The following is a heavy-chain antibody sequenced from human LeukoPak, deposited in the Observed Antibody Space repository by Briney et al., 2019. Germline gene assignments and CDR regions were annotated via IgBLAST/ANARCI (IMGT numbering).Heavy chain of an antibody. CDR1: GDSPTRFT. V-gene: IGHV4-59*08. J-gene: IGHJ4*02. Sequence: PETPSLTCTVSGDSPTRFTWSWIRDPPGERLEWIGLIFHSGTTDYTPSLKTRVTMSIDTSKNLFSLNLSSVTASDTAVYYCARLPVGSEPAYWGPGTLVTVSS. CDR2: IFHSGTT. D-gene: IGHD6-19*01. CDR3: ARLPVGSEPAY.